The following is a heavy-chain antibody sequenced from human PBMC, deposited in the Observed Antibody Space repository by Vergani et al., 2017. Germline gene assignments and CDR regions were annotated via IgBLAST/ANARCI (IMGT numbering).Heavy chain of an antibody. Sequence: QVQLQESGPGLVKPSQTLSLTCTVSGGSISSGSYYWSWIRQPAGKGLEWIGRIYTSGSTNYNPSLKSRVTISVDTSKNQFSLKLSSVTAADTAVYYCARDRVVVVPAAIRYYYYYGMDVWDQGTTVTVSS. V-gene: IGHV4-61*02. J-gene: IGHJ6*02. CDR2: IYTSGST. CDR3: ARDRVVVVPAAIRYYYYYGMDV. CDR1: GGSISSGSYY. D-gene: IGHD2-2*01.